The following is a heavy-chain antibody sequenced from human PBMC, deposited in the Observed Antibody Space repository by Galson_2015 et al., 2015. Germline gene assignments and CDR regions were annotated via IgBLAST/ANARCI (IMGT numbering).Heavy chain of an antibody. D-gene: IGHD6-19*01. J-gene: IGHJ6*02. CDR3: ARSSGVAVAGTSPYYYYGMDV. V-gene: IGHV1-69*05. CDR1: GGTFSSYA. Sequence: SVKVSCKAPGGTFSSYAISWVRQAPGQGLEWMGGIILIFGTANYAQKFQGRVTITTDEFTSTAYMEVSSLRSEDTAVYYCARSSGVAVAGTSPYYYYGMDVGGQGTTVTVSS. CDR2: IILIFGTA.